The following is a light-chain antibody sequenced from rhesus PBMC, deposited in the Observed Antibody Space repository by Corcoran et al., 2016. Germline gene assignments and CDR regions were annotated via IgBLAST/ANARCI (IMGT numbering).Light chain of an antibody. CDR3: HQGISIPWT. CDR2: RTS. J-gene: IGKJ1*01. Sequence: EIVLTQSPTSMAVSQGERVTISCTASSSVSTNYLHWYQQKPGFPPRLLFYRTSSLASGVPARFSGSGSGTSYTLTISSMEAEDAANYYCHQGISIPWTFGQGTKVEIK. V-gene: IGKV3-35*01. CDR1: SSVSTN.